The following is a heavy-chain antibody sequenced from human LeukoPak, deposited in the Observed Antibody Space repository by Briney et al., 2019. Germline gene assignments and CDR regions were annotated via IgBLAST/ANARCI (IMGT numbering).Heavy chain of an antibody. Sequence: GGSLRLSCAASGFTFSSYAMSWVRQAPGRGLVWVSGINSDGSFTTYADSVKGRFTISRDNAKNTLYLQMNSLRAEDTAVYYCARGDGYGYISWGQEPWSPSPQ. J-gene: IGHJ5*01. V-gene: IGHV3-74*01. D-gene: IGHD5-18*01. CDR3: ARGDGYGYIS. CDR1: GFTFSSYA. CDR2: INSDGSFT.